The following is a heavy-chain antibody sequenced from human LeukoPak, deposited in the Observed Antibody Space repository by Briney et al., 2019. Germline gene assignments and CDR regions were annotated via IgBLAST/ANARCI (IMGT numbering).Heavy chain of an antibody. V-gene: IGHV4-59*01. CDR2: IYDSGTT. Sequence: SSETLSLTRTVSGGSISSYYWHWIRQPPGKGPEWIGCIYDSGTTNYNPSLKSRVTISGDTAKNQFSLKMSSVTAADTAVYFCARTGQQLVFASWGQGTLVTISS. CDR3: ARTGQQLVFAS. CDR1: GGSISSYY. D-gene: IGHD6-13*01. J-gene: IGHJ5*01.